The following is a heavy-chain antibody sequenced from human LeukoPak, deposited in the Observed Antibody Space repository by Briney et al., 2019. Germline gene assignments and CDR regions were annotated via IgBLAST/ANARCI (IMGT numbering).Heavy chain of an antibody. J-gene: IGHJ4*02. Sequence: GSLRLSCAASGFTFSSYEMNWVRQAPGKGLEWVSSISSSSSYIYYADSVKGRFTISRDNAKNSLYLQMNSLRAEDTAVYYCARLGGTYYYDSSGRFDYWGQGTLVTVSS. D-gene: IGHD3-22*01. CDR1: GFTFSSYE. V-gene: IGHV3-21*01. CDR3: ARLGGTYYYDSSGRFDY. CDR2: ISSSSSYI.